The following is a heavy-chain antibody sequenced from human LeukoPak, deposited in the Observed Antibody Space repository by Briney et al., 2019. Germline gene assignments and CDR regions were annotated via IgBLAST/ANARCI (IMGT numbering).Heavy chain of an antibody. CDR2: INPNSGGT. V-gene: IGHV1-2*02. CDR3: ARVSVGYSYGCDY. J-gene: IGHJ4*02. Sequence: GASVKVSCKASGYTFTGYYMHWVRQAPGQGLEWMGWINPNSGGTNYAQKFQGRVTMTRDTSISTAYMELSRLRSDDTAVYYCARVSVGYSYGCDYWGQGTLVTVSP. D-gene: IGHD5-18*01. CDR1: GYTFTGYY.